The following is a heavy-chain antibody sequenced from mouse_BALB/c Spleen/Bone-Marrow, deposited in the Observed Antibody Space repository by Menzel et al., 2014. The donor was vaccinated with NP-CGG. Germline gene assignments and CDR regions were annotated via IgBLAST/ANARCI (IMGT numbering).Heavy chain of an antibody. CDR3: ARGDWDDAY. J-gene: IGHJ3*01. V-gene: IGHV1-69*01. CDR2: IDTSDSYT. Sequence: QVQLQQSGAELVMPGASVKMSCKASGYTFTDYWMHWVKQRPGQGLEWIGAIDTSDSYTSYNQKFKGKATLTVDESSSTAYMQLSGLTSEDSAVYYCARGDWDDAYWGQGTLVTVSA. CDR1: GYTFTDYW. D-gene: IGHD4-1*01.